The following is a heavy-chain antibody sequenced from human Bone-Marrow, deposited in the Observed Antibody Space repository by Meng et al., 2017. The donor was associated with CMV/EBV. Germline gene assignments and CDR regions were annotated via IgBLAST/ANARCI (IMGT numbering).Heavy chain of an antibody. V-gene: IGHV3-21*01. J-gene: IGHJ4*02. D-gene: IGHD2-2*02. CDR2: ISSSSSYI. CDR1: GFTFSSYS. CDR3: ARDEVVPAAIMGYNWNYIDY. Sequence: GESLKISCAASGFTFSSYSMNWVRQAPGKGLEWVSSISSSSSYIYYADSVKGRFTISRDNSKNTLYLQMNSLRAEDTAVYYCARDEVVPAAIMGYNWNYIDYWGQGTLVTVSS.